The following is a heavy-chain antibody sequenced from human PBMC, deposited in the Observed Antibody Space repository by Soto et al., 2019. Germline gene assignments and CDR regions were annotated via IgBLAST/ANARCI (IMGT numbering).Heavy chain of an antibody. CDR3: ARWRTKVRGVIIHYYYGMDV. Sequence: QVQLQQWGAGLLKPSETLSLTCAVYGGSFSGYYWSWIRQPPGKGLEWIGEINHSGSTNYNPSLKSSVTISVDTSKNQFSLKLSSVTAADTAVYYCARWRTKVRGVIIHYYYGMDVWGQGTTVTVSS. CDR1: GGSFSGYY. J-gene: IGHJ6*02. D-gene: IGHD3-10*01. V-gene: IGHV4-34*01. CDR2: INHSGST.